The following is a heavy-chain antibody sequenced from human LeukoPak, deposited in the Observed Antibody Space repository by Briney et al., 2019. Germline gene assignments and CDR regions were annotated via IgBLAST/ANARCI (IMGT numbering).Heavy chain of an antibody. Sequence: GASVKVSCKASGYTFTGYYMHWVRQAPGQGLEWMGWINPNSGGTNYAQKFQGRVTMTRDTSISTAYMELSRLRSDDTAVYYCARMGAATIHYYYYYGMDVWGQGTTVTVSS. J-gene: IGHJ6*02. D-gene: IGHD5-12*01. CDR2: INPNSGGT. V-gene: IGHV1-2*02. CDR1: GYTFTGYY. CDR3: ARMGAATIHYYYYYGMDV.